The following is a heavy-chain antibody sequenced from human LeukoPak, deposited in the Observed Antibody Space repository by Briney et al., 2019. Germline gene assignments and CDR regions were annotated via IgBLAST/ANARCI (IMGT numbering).Heavy chain of an antibody. D-gene: IGHD4-17*01. CDR1: GFTFSSYE. V-gene: IGHV3-48*03. J-gene: IGHJ4*02. Sequence: GSLRLSCAASGFTFSSYEMNWVRQAPGKGLEWVSYISSSGSTIYYADSMKGRFTISRDNAKNSLYLQMNSLRAEDTAVYYCARPNGDPLMPLVHWGQGTLVTVSS. CDR3: ARPNGDPLMPLVH. CDR2: ISSSGSTI.